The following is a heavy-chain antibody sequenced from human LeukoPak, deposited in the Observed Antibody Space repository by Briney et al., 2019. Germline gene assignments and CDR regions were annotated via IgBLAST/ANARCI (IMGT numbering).Heavy chain of an antibody. CDR2: INSDGSST. V-gene: IGHV3-74*01. J-gene: IGHJ4*02. D-gene: IGHD6-19*01. CDR3: AREGSGWYLSDY. Sequence: QPGGSLRLSCAASGFTFSSYWMHWVRQAPGKGLVWVSRINSDGSSTSYADSVKGRFTISRDNAKNTLYLQMNSLRAGDTAVYYCAREGSGWYLSDYWGQGTLVTVSS. CDR1: GFTFSSYW.